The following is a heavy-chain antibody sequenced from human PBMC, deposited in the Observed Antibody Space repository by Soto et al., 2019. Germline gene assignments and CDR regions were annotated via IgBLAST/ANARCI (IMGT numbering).Heavy chain of an antibody. CDR3: AKDTYYHDSTGYYIFDY. V-gene: IGHV3-7*01. CDR1: GITFSNFW. D-gene: IGHD3-22*01. CDR2: IKQDGSEK. J-gene: IGHJ4*02. Sequence: GGSLRLSCAGSGITFSNFWMSWVRQAPGKGLEWVANIKQDGSEKYYVDSVKGRFTISRDNAENSVYLEMNTLRAEDTAMYYCAKDTYYHDSTGYYIFDYWGQGTLVTVSS.